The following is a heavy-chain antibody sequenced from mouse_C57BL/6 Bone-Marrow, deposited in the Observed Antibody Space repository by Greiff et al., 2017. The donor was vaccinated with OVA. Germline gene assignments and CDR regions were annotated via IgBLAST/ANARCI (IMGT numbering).Heavy chain of an antibody. V-gene: IGHV1-53*01. J-gene: IGHJ4*01. CDR3: ARGVGYGSSYGNAMDY. Sequence: VQLQQPGTELVKPGASVKLSCKASGYTFTSYWMHWVKQRPGQGLEWIGNINPSNGGTNYNEKFKSKATLTVDKSSSTAYMQLSSLTSEDSAVYYCARGVGYGSSYGNAMDYWGQGTSVTVSS. D-gene: IGHD1-1*01. CDR2: INPSNGGT. CDR1: GYTFTSYW.